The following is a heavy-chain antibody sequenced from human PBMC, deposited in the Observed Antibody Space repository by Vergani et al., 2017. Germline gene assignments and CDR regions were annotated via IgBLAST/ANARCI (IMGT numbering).Heavy chain of an antibody. V-gene: IGHV4-4*07. J-gene: IGHJ5*02. CDR1: GGSMSDFY. Sequence: QVHLQESGPGVVKPSDTLSLTCTVSGGSMSDFYWTWIRQPAGRGLEWIGRIYPNGNGNYNQSLRSRLTMSIDTSRSQFSLSLGSLTAADTAVYYCARGNCGVNCPKYNWLAPWGRGILVTVSS. D-gene: IGHD2-21*01. CDR2: IYPNGNG. CDR3: ARGNCGVNCPKYNWLAP.